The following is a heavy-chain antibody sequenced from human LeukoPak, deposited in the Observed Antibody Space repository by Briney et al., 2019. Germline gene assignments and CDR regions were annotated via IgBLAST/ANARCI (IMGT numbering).Heavy chain of an antibody. Sequence: SQTLSLTCAISGDSVSSSSAAWNRIRQSPSRGLEWLGRTHYRSKWYNDYAVSVKSRITINPDTSKNQFSLHLSSVTPEDTALYYCARGYGDHGLDYWGQGALVTVSS. D-gene: IGHD5-12*01. CDR1: GDSVSSSSAA. CDR3: ARGYGDHGLDY. CDR2: THYRSKWYN. V-gene: IGHV6-1*01. J-gene: IGHJ4*02.